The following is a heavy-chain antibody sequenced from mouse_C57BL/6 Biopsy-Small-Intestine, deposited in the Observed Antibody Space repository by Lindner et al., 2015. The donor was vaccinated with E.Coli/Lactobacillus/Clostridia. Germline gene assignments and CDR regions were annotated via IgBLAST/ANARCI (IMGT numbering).Heavy chain of an antibody. J-gene: IGHJ4*01. CDR3: VRGGAAGSCSGGTCYENFPFDY. V-gene: IGHV1-64*01. CDR2: INPNSGAT. Sequence: SVKVSCKASGYTFSGHYMHWMRQAPGQGLEWMGWINPNSGATHYVQKFQGRVTMTRDTSISTAYMEVSRLTSDDTAVYYCVRGGAAGSCSGGTCYENFPFDYWGQGTLVTVSS. D-gene: IGHD6-1*01. CDR1: GYTFSGHY.